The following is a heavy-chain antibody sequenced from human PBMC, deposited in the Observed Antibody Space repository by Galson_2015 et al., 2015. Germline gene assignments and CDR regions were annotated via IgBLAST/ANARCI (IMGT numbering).Heavy chain of an antibody. Sequence: FTSYAMNWVRQAPGQGLEWMGWINTNTGNPTYAQGFTGRFVFSLDTSVSTAYLQISSLKAEDTAVYYCARAGALHESNEEDYWGQGTLVTVSS. CDR3: ARAGALHESNEEDY. CDR2: INTNTGNP. CDR1: FTSYA. J-gene: IGHJ4*02. V-gene: IGHV7-4-1*02. D-gene: IGHD3-10*01.